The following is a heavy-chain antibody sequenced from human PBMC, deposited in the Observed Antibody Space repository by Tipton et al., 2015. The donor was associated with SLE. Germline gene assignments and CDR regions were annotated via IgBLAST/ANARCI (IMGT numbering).Heavy chain of an antibody. CDR1: GGSISSSSYY. D-gene: IGHD1-26*01. V-gene: IGHV4-39*07. J-gene: IGHJ4*02. CDR2: IYHSGST. CDR3: AGMSYPREGYFDY. Sequence: LRLSCTVSGGSISSSSYYWGWIRQPPGKGLEWIGSIYHSGSTYYNPSLKSRVTISVDTSKNQFSLKLSSVTAADTAVYYCAGMSYPREGYFDYWGQGTLVTVSS.